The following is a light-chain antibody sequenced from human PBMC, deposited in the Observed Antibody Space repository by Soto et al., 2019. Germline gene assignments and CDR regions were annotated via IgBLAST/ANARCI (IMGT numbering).Light chain of an antibody. J-gene: IGKJ1*01. CDR1: QNIRSY. V-gene: IGKV1-39*01. Sequence: DIQMTQSPSSLSASVGDRVTITCRASQNIRSYLNWYQQKPGKAPQLLTYATSSLQTGVPSRFSASGSGTDFSLVISDLQPEDSATYYCQQGYSSRWTSGRGTKVDIK. CDR2: ATS. CDR3: QQGYSSRWT.